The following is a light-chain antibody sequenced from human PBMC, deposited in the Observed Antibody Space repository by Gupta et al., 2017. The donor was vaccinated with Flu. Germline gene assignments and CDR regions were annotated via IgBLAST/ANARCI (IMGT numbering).Light chain of an antibody. CDR1: SNDVGGSNR. V-gene: IGLV2-11*01. Sequence: QSAPTQPRSVSGSPGQSVTISCTGSSNDVGGSNRVSWYQQRPGKAPKLLLYYVTERPAGVPDRFSGSTSGNTASLTISGLQADDEADYYCSSHAGRVTWIFGTGTTVTVL. J-gene: IGLJ1*01. CDR3: SSHAGRVTWI. CDR2: YVT.